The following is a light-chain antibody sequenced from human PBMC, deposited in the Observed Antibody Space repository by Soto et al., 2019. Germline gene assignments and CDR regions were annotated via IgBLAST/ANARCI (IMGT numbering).Light chain of an antibody. J-gene: IGLJ1*01. CDR3: QSYDRSLSGYV. CDR2: GNS. CDR1: SSKIGAGYD. Sequence: QSVLTQPPSVSRAPGQRVTISCTGSSSKIGAGYDVHWYQQLPGTAPKLLIYGNSNRPSGVPDRFSGSKSGTSASLAITGLQVEDEAEYYCQSYDRSLSGYVFGTGTKVTV. V-gene: IGLV1-40*01.